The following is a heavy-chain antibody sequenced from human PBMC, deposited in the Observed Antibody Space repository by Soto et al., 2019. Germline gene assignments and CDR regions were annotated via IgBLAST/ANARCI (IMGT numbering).Heavy chain of an antibody. D-gene: IGHD6-6*01. CDR3: ARGLVEAFDY. CDR1: GGSFSGYY. V-gene: IGHV4-34*01. CDR2: INHSGST. Sequence: QVQLQQWGAGLLKPSETLSLTCAAYGGSFSGYYWSWIRQPPGKGLEWIGEINHSGSTNYNPSLKSRVTISVDTSKNQFSLKLSSVTAADTAVYYCARGLVEAFDYWGQGTLVTVSS. J-gene: IGHJ4*02.